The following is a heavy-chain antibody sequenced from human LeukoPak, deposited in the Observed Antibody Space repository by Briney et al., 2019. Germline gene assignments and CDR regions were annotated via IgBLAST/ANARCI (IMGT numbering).Heavy chain of an antibody. CDR2: IYMTGST. CDR1: GGSISGHY. D-gene: IGHD3-10*01. V-gene: IGHV4-4*07. CDR3: ARVALFGSGSYYWFDP. J-gene: IGHJ5*02. Sequence: SETLSLTCTVSGGSISGHYWSCIRQPAGKGLEWIVRIYMTGSTNYNPPLKSRVTMSVDMSKNQFSLKLSSVPAADTAVYFCARVALFGSGSYYWFDPWGQGTLVTVSS.